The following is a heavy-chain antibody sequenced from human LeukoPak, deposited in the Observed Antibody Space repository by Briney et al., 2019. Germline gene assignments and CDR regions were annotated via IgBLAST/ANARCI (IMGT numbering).Heavy chain of an antibody. J-gene: IGHJ4*02. D-gene: IGHD5-24*01. Sequence: GGSLRLSCAASGFTFSSYWMSWVRQAPGKGLEWVSVIYSGGSTYYADSVKGRFTISRDNSKNTLYLQMNSLRAEDTAVYYCARGDGYNYPLGYWGQGTLVTVSS. CDR3: ARGDGYNYPLGY. CDR2: IYSGGST. V-gene: IGHV3-53*01. CDR1: GFTFSSYW.